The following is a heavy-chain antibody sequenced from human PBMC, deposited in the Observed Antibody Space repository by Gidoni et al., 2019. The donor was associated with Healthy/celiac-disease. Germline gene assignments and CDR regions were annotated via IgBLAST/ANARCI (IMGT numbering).Heavy chain of an antibody. CDR3: TRTTLPVLEWLAIYYYYMDV. CDR2: IRSKAYGGTT. D-gene: IGHD3-3*01. J-gene: IGHJ6*03. Sequence: EVQLVESGGGLVKPGRSLRLSCTASGFTFGDYAMSWFRQAPGKGLEWVGFIRSKAYGGTTEYAASVKGRFTISRDDSKSIAYLQMNSLKTEDTAVYYCTRTTLPVLEWLAIYYYYMDVWGKGTTVTVSS. CDR1: GFTFGDYA. V-gene: IGHV3-49*05.